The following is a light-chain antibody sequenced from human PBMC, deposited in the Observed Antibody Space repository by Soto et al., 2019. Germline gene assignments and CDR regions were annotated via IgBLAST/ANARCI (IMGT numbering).Light chain of an antibody. V-gene: IGKV3-20*01. J-gene: IGKJ1*01. CDR2: GAS. CDR3: QRYCSSNT. Sequence: EIVLTQSPGTLSLSPGERASLSCRASQSITNNYLAWYQQRPGQAPRLLIYGASSRATGIPHRFSGSGSGTDFTLTISSLEPEDFAVYYCQRYCSSNTFGPGTTVEI. CDR1: QSITNNY.